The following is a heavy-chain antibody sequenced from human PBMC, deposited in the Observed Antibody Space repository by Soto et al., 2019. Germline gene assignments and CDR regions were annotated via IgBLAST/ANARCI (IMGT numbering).Heavy chain of an antibody. D-gene: IGHD3-3*01. CDR3: ARDATIFGVVALFGMDV. Sequence: AVKVYCKASESTFSTYTISWVRQAPGQVLEWMGRIIPILGIANYAQKFQGRVTITADKSTSTAYMELSSLRSEDTAVYYCARDATIFGVVALFGMDVGGKGTTVNVS. J-gene: IGHJ6*03. V-gene: IGHV1-69*04. CDR1: ESTFSTYT. CDR2: IIPILGIA.